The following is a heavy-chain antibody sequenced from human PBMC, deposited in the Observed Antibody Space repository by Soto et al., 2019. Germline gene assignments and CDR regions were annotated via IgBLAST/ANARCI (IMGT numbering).Heavy chain of an antibody. D-gene: IGHD1-26*01. CDR2: FDREDGET. CDR3: AHGEGIVKFIVYFDX. CDR1: GYFLTALS. V-gene: IGHV1-24*01. J-gene: IGHJ4*02. Sequence: ASVKVSCKVSGYFLTALSIHWVRQAPGKGLEWMGGFDREDGETIYANKFQGRVTMTEDTSTDSAYMELSSLTSEDTAIYYCAHGEGIVKFIVYFDXWGQGTLVTVSX.